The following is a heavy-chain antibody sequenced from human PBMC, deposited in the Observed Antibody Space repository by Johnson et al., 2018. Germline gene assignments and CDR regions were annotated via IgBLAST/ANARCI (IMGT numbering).Heavy chain of an antibody. D-gene: IGHD4-17*01. J-gene: IGHJ6*02. CDR1: GFTFSSYG. CDR3: ARDGAAVTTDYYYYGMDV. V-gene: IGHV3-33*01. Sequence: QVQLVESGGGVVQPGRSLRLSCAASGFTFSSYGMHWVRQAPGKGLEWVAVIWYDGRNKYYADSVKGRFTISRDNSKNTLYLQMNSLRAEDTAVYYCARDGAAVTTDYYYYGMDVWGQGTTVTVSS. CDR2: IWYDGRNK.